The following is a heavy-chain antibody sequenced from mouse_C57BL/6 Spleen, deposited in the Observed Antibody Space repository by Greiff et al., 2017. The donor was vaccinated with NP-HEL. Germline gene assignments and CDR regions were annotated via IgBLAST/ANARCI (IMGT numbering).Heavy chain of an antibody. CDR1: GYTFTSYW. D-gene: IGHD3-2*02. J-gene: IGHJ3*01. V-gene: IGHV1-50*01. CDR2: IDPSDSYT. CDR3: AREGDSSGTAWFAY. Sequence: VQLQQPGAELVKPGASVKLSCKASGYTFTSYWMQWVKQRPGQGLEWIGEIDPSDSYTNYNQKFKGKATLTVDTSSSTAYMQLSSLTSEDSAVYYCAREGDSSGTAWFAYWGQGTLVTVSA.